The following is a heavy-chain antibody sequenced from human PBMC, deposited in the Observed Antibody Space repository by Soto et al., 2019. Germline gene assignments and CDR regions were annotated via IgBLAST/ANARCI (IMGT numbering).Heavy chain of an antibody. V-gene: IGHV4-4*02. D-gene: IGHD3-22*01. CDR2: IYHSGST. CDR3: ASLGYYDSSGYYDY. J-gene: IGHJ4*02. CDR1: GGSISSSNW. Sequence: PSETLSLTCAVSGGSISSSNWWSWVRQPPGKGLEWIGEIYHSGSTNYNPSLKSRVTISVDKSKNQFSLKLSSVTAADTAVYYCASLGYYDSSGYYDYWGQGTLVTVSS.